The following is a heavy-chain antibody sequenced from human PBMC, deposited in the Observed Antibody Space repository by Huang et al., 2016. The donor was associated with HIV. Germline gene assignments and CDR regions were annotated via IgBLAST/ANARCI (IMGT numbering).Heavy chain of an antibody. CDR1: GYTFTNYV. CDR3: ARDLRLYYMDV. CDR2: INAGSGKI. V-gene: IGHV1-3*01. J-gene: IGHJ6*03. Sequence: QVQLVQSGAEVRKPGASVKVSCKASGYTFTNYVIHWVRQAPGQKLEGMGWINAGSGKIKYSQKFQGRVTLTRDTTASTAYMELSSLVSEDTAVYYCARDLRLYYMDVWGKGTTITVSS.